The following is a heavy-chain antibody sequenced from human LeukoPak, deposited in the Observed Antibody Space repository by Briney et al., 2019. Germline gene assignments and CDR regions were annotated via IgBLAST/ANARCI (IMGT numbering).Heavy chain of an antibody. CDR1: GGSISSYY. J-gene: IGHJ4*02. Sequence: SETLSLTCTVSGGSISSYYWRWIRQPAGKGLEWIGRIYTSGSTNYNPSLKSRVTMSVDTSKNQFSLKLSSVTAADTAVYYCARGGSLDIVVVPAAMPAATTYCGGDCFDYWGQGTLVTVSS. CDR2: IYTSGST. CDR3: ARGGSLDIVVVPAAMPAATTYCGGDCFDY. D-gene: IGHD2-2*03. V-gene: IGHV4-4*07.